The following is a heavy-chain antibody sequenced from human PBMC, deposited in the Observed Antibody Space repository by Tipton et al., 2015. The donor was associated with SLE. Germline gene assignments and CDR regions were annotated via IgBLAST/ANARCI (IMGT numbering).Heavy chain of an antibody. J-gene: IGHJ3*02. CDR2: IYPSGST. V-gene: IGHV4-38-2*02. Sequence: TLSLTCTVSGYSISSGYYWGWIRQPPGKGLEWIGSIYPSGSTYYNPSLKSRVTISVDPSKNQFSLKLSSVTAADTAVYYCARDLLSWDAFDIWGQGTMVTVSS. CDR3: ARDLLSWDAFDI. D-gene: IGHD2/OR15-2a*01. CDR1: GYSISSGYY.